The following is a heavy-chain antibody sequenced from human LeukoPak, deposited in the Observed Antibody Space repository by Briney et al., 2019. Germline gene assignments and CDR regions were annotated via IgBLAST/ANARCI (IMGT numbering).Heavy chain of an antibody. V-gene: IGHV1-18*01. J-gene: IGHJ4*02. Sequence: ASVKVSCKASGYTFTSYGISWVRQAPGQGLEWMGWISAYNGNTNYAQKFQGRVTMTRDTSTSTVYMELSSLRSEDTAVYYCARDYSSYGGNSPLFDYWGQGTLVTVSS. CDR1: GYTFTSYG. CDR3: ARDYSSYGGNSPLFDY. D-gene: IGHD4-23*01. CDR2: ISAYNGNT.